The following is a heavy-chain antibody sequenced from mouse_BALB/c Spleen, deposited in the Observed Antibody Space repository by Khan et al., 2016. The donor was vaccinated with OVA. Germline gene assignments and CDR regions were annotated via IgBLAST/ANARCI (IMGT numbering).Heavy chain of an antibody. V-gene: IGHV3-2*02. CDR1: GYSITSDYA. CDR2: IKYSGST. CDR3: ARSGSISTVVATNFDY. J-gene: IGHJ2*01. Sequence: EVELVESGPGLVKPSQSLSLTCTVTGYSITSDYAWNWIRQFPGNKLEWMGYIKYSGSTSYNPSLKSRFSITRDTSKNQFFLQLKSVTTEDTAAYYCARSGSISTVVATNFDYWGQGTTLTVSS. D-gene: IGHD1-1*01.